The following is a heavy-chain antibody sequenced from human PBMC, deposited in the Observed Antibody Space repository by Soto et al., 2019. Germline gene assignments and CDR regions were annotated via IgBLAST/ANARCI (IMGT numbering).Heavy chain of an antibody. D-gene: IGHD1-26*01. J-gene: IGHJ1*01. CDR2: IKQDGSEK. CDR3: AGDGGSYHTGYFQH. V-gene: IGHV3-7*03. Sequence: PGGSLRLSCAASGFTFSSYWMSWVRQAPGKGLEWVANIKQDGSEKYYVDSVKGRFTISRDNAKNSLYLQMNSLRAEDTAVYYCAGDGGSYHTGYFQHWGQGTLVTVSS. CDR1: GFTFSSYW.